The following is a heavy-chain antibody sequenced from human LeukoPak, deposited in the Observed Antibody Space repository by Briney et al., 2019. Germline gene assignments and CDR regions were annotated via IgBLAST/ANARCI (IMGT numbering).Heavy chain of an antibody. CDR3: VRNDGDNAFDI. Sequence: PGRSLRLSCAASGFTFSTYSMNWVRQAPGKGLDWVSYISSSSSNMYYADSVKGRFTTSRDNAKNSLYMQMNNLRAEDTAVYYCVRNDGDNAFDIWGRGTKVTVSS. CDR1: GFTFSTYS. CDR2: ISSSSSNM. J-gene: IGHJ3*02. D-gene: IGHD4-17*01. V-gene: IGHV3-48*01.